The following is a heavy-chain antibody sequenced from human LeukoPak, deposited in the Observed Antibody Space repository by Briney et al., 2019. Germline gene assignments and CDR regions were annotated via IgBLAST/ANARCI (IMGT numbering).Heavy chain of an antibody. V-gene: IGHV3-30*04. CDR1: GFTFSSYA. D-gene: IGHD2-2*01. J-gene: IGHJ4*02. CDR3: ARSPRVAGSRNYFDY. Sequence: PGRSLRLSCAASGFTFSSYAMHWVRQAPGKGLEWVAVISYDGSNKYYADSVKGRFTISRDNSKNTLYLQMNSLRAEDTAVYYCARSPRVAGSRNYFDYWGQGTLVTVSS. CDR2: ISYDGSNK.